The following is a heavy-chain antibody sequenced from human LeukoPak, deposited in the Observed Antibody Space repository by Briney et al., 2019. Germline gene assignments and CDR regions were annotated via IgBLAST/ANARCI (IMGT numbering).Heavy chain of an antibody. V-gene: IGHV4-34*01. CDR2: INHSGST. J-gene: IGHJ5*02. CDR3: ARLRPAASPWFDP. CDR1: GGSLSGYY. Sequence: SETLSLTCAVYGGSLSGYYWSWIRQPPGKGLEWIGEINHSGSTNYNPSLKSRVTISVDTSKNQFSLKLSSVTAADTAVYYCARLRPAASPWFDPWGQGTLVTVSS. D-gene: IGHD2-2*01.